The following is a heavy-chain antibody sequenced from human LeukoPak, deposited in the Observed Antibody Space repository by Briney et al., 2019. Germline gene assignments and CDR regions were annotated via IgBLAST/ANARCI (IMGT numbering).Heavy chain of an antibody. CDR1: GFTVITND. Sequence: GGSLRLSCAASGFTVITNDMTWVRQAPGKGLELVSVLYSDGNTKYADSAQGRFTISRDNSKNTLYLEMNSLSPDDTAVYYCARGVEPLAANTLAYWGQGTLVTVSS. CDR2: LYSDGNT. CDR3: ARGVEPLAANTLAY. J-gene: IGHJ4*02. D-gene: IGHD1-14*01. V-gene: IGHV3-53*01.